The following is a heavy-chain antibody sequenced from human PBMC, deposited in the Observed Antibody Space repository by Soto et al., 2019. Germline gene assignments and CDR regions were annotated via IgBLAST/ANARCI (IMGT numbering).Heavy chain of an antibody. J-gene: IGHJ5*02. CDR3: ARFPAMVPAANTGVNWFDP. CDR1: GGSFSGYY. D-gene: IGHD2-2*01. CDR2: INHSGST. Sequence: ETLSLTCAVYGGSFSGYYWSWIRQPPGKGLEWIGEINHSGSTNYNPSLKSRVTISVDTSKNQFSLKLSSVTAADTAVYYCARFPAMVPAANTGVNWFDPWGQGTLVTVSS. V-gene: IGHV4-34*01.